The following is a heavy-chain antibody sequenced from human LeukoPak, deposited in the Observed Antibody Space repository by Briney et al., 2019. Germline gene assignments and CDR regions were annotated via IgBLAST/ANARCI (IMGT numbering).Heavy chain of an antibody. CDR3: ARLNVRPAMIRGVLDY. V-gene: IGHV4-39*07. Sequence: SETLSLTCTVSGGSITSSNYYWGWIRQPPGKGLEWIGSISDSGGTYYNPSLKSRITISVDTSKTQFSLKLSSVTAADTALYYCARLNVRPAMIRGVLDYWGQGTLVTVSS. D-gene: IGHD3-10*01. CDR2: ISDSGGT. J-gene: IGHJ4*02. CDR1: GGSITSSNYY.